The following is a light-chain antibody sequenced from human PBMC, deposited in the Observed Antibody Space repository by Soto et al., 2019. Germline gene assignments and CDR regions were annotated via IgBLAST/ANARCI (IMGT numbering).Light chain of an antibody. J-gene: IGKJ3*01. CDR2: GSS. V-gene: IGKV3-20*01. CDR1: QTVTSNY. Sequence: IVLPPSPGTPSLSPGERATLSCRASQTVTSNYLAWYHQKPGQAPRLLVYGSSTRATGIPGMFRGSGYWKDFTLTITRLGPEACAVYYCPQYGTPDQFTFGPGTKVDI. CDR3: PQYGTPDQFT.